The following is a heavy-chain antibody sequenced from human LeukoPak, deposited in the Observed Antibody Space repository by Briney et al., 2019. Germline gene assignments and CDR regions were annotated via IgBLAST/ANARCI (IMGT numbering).Heavy chain of an antibody. CDR1: GYTFTSYD. V-gene: IGHV1-18*01. CDR2: MNPNSGNT. D-gene: IGHD6-13*01. J-gene: IGHJ4*02. CDR3: ARVSSWPDY. Sequence: ASVKVSCKASGYTFTSYDINWVRQATGQGLEWMGWMNPNSGNTNYAQKLQGRVTMTTDTSTSTAYMELRSLRSDDTAVYYCARVSSWPDYWGQGTLVTVSS.